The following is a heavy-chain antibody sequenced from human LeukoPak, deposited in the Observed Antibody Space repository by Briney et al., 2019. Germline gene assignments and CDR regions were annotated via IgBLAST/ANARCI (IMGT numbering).Heavy chain of an antibody. CDR1: GFTFSIYG. Sequence: GGSLRLSCAASGFTFSIYGMSWVRQAPGKGLEWVSGFSSRDGTTHYADSVKGRFTISRDISKNTLYLQMNRLRAEDTAVYYCAKDRGGSSPPFDYWGQGTLVTVSS. CDR2: FSSRDGTT. CDR3: AKDRGGSSPPFDY. J-gene: IGHJ4*02. V-gene: IGHV3-23*01. D-gene: IGHD1-26*01.